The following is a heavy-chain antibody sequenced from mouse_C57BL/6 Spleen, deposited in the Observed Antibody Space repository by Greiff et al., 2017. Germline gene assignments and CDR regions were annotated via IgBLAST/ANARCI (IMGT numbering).Heavy chain of an antibody. CDR1: GYTFTDYY. J-gene: IGHJ4*01. Sequence: EVQLQQSGPELVKPGASVKISCKASGYTFTDYYMNWVKQSHGKSLEWIGDINPNNGGTSYNQKFKGKATLTVDKSSRTAYMELRSLTSEDSAVYYCARGDYDGDAMDYWGQGTSVTVSS. CDR2: INPNNGGT. V-gene: IGHV1-26*01. CDR3: ARGDYDGDAMDY. D-gene: IGHD2-4*01.